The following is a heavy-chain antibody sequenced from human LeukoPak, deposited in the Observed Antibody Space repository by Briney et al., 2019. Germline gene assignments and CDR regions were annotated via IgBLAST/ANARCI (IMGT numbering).Heavy chain of an antibody. CDR1: GFYFDDYA. J-gene: IGHJ4*02. D-gene: IGHD5-24*01. CDR3: AKDIYRGLDMATRPDY. Sequence: GGSLRLSCAASGFYFDDYAMHWVRQAPGKGLEWVSVISGDAGSTYYADSVKGRFTISRDDSKNSLHLQMNSLRTEDTAFYYCAKDIYRGLDMATRPDYWGQGTLVTVSS. V-gene: IGHV3-43*02. CDR2: ISGDAGST.